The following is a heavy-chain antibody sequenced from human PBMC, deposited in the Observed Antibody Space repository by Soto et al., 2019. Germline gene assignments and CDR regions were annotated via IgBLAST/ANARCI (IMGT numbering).Heavy chain of an antibody. CDR3: AKLGGAPPPDP. V-gene: IGHV3-30*18. Sequence: GGSLRLSCAASGFTFSSYGMHWVRQAPGKGLEWVAVISYDGSNKYYADSVKGRFTISRDNSKNTLYLQMNSLRAEDTAVYYCAKLGGAPPPDPWGQGTLVTV. CDR2: ISYDGSNK. D-gene: IGHD3-16*01. CDR1: GFTFSSYG. J-gene: IGHJ5*02.